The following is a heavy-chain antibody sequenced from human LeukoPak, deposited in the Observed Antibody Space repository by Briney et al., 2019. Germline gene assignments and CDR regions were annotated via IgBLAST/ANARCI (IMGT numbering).Heavy chain of an antibody. J-gene: IGHJ4*02. CDR2: IYHSGTT. CDR1: GYSISSGYF. D-gene: IGHD4-11*01. CDR3: ARPPDSSDYGAAFDW. Sequence: PSETLSLTCAVSGYSISSGYFWGWIRQSPGKGLEWIGSIYHSGTTYYNPSLKSRVTISVDTSKNQFSLKLSSVTAADTAVYYCARPPDSSDYGAAFDWWGQGTLVTVSS. V-gene: IGHV4-38-2*01.